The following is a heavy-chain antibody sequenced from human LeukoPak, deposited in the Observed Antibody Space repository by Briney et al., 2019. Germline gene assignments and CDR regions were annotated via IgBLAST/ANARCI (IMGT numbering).Heavy chain of an antibody. D-gene: IGHD4-23*01. J-gene: IGHJ4*02. CDR2: INPNTGAT. Sequence: GASVKVSCKASGYSFSGYYIHWVRQAPGQGLEWMGWINPNTGATNSAQKFQDRVTMTRDTSISTAYMEVSRLRSDDTAVYYCARATPYYGGSFPLDFWGQGTLVTVSS. V-gene: IGHV1-2*02. CDR1: GYSFSGYY. CDR3: ARATPYYGGSFPLDF.